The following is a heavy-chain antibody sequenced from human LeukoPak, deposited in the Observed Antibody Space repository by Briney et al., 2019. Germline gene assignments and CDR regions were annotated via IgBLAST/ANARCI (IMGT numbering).Heavy chain of an antibody. D-gene: IGHD1-1*01. CDR2: IYHSGST. V-gene: IGHV4-38-2*02. Sequence: PSETLSLTCTVSGYSISSGYYWGWIRQPPGKGLEWIGSIYHSGSTYYNPSLKSRVTISVDTSKNQFSLKLSSVTAADTAVYYCARDRGTWNDDGFDYWGQGTLVTVSS. CDR3: ARDRGTWNDDGFDY. CDR1: GYSISSGYY. J-gene: IGHJ4*02.